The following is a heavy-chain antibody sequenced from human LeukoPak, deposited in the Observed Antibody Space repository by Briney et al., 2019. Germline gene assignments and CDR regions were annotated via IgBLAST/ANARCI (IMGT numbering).Heavy chain of an antibody. J-gene: IGHJ4*02. Sequence: WASVKVSCKASGYTFTSYGISWVRQAPGQGLEWMGWISAYNGNTNYAQKLQGRVTITADKSTSTAYMELSSLRSEDTAVYYCARVGGSGWYYFDYWGQGTLVTVSS. CDR3: ARVGGSGWYYFDY. D-gene: IGHD6-19*01. CDR1: GYTFTSYG. V-gene: IGHV1-18*01. CDR2: ISAYNGNT.